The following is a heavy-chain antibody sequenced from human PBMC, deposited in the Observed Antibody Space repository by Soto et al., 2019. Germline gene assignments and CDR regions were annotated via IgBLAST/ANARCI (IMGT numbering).Heavy chain of an antibody. CDR1: GGSFSGYY. Sequence: QVQLQQWGAGLLKPSETLSLTCAVYGGSFSGYYWSWIRQPPGKGLEWIGEINHSGSTNYNPSLKRRVTISVDTSKHQFSLTLSSVTAADTAVYYCARAPAAGRVGWGQGTLVTVSS. J-gene: IGHJ4*02. CDR2: INHSGST. D-gene: IGHD6-13*01. CDR3: ARAPAAGRVG. V-gene: IGHV4-34*01.